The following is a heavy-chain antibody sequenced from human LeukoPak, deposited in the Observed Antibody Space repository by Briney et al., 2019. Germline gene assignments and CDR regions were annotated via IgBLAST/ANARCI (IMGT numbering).Heavy chain of an antibody. CDR1: GYTFTSYD. V-gene: IGHV1-8*01. D-gene: IGHD6-13*01. J-gene: IGHJ6*03. CDR3: ARGSYWAAGIDTPRYYYYMDV. Sequence: GASVKVSCKASGYTFTSYDINWVRQATGQGLGWMGWMNPNSGNTGYAQKFQGRVTMTRNTSISTAYMELSSLRSEDTAVYYCARGSYWAAGIDTPRYYYYMDVWGKGTTVTVSS. CDR2: MNPNSGNT.